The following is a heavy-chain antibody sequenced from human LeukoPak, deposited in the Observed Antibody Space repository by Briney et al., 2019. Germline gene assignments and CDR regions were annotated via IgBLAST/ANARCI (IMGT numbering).Heavy chain of an antibody. CDR3: AKEREPYYDFWSGYYPFDY. V-gene: IGHV3-23*01. D-gene: IGHD3-3*01. CDR2: IGSGGRT. CDR1: GFTFSNYA. Sequence: GGSLRLSCAASGFTFSNYAMSWVRQAPGKGLEWVSTIGSGGRTNYADSVKGRFTISRDISKNTLYLQMNSLRADDTAVYYCAKEREPYYDFWSGYYPFDYWGQGTLVTVSS. J-gene: IGHJ4*02.